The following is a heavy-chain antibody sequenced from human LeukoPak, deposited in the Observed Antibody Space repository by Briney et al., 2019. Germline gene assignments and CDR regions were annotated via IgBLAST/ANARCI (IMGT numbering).Heavy chain of an antibody. CDR2: IKSKTDGGTT. D-gene: IGHD3-10*01. V-gene: IGHV3-15*01. Sequence: GGSLRLSCAASGFTFSNAWMSWVRQAPGKGLEWVGRIKSKTDGGTTDYAALVKGRSTISNGDSKNTLHMQMTSLETENTAVYYCTTEGPDYYGSGSYYPYYYYGMDVWGKGTTVTVSS. CDR1: GFTFSNAW. J-gene: IGHJ6*04. CDR3: TTEGPDYYGSGSYYPYYYYGMDV.